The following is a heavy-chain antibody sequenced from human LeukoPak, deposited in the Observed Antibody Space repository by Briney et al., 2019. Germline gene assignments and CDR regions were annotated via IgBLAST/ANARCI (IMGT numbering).Heavy chain of an antibody. Sequence: GGSLRLSCAASVFTFSSYWMHWVRQAPGKGLVWVSRINSDGRSTIYADSVKGRFTISRDNARNTLYLQMNSLRAEDTAVYYCARANGDLWVDYWGQGTLVTVSS. CDR2: INSDGRST. V-gene: IGHV3-74*01. J-gene: IGHJ4*02. D-gene: IGHD4-17*01. CDR3: ARANGDLWVDY. CDR1: VFTFSSYW.